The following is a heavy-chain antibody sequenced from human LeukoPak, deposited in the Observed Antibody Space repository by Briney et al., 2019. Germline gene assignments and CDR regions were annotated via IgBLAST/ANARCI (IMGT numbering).Heavy chain of an antibody. V-gene: IGHV4-34*01. Sequence: PSETLSLTCAVYGGSFSGYYWTWIRQPPGKGLEWIGEINHSGSTNYNPSLKSRVTISVDTSKNQFSLKLSSVTAADTAVYYCARIVGGNSQGYYYYYMDVWGKGTTVTVSS. D-gene: IGHD4-23*01. CDR3: ARIVGGNSQGYYYYYMDV. CDR1: GGSFSGYY. J-gene: IGHJ6*03. CDR2: INHSGST.